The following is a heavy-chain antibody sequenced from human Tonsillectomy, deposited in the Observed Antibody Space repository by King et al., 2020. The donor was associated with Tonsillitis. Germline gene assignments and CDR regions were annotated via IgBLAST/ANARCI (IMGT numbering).Heavy chain of an antibody. CDR1: GFTFSSYG. CDR2: IWFDGSNK. V-gene: IGHV3-33*08. Sequence: VQLVESGGGVVQPGRSLRLSCAASGFTFSSYGMHWVRQAPGKGLEWVALIWFDGSNKYYADSAKGRFTNSRDNSKNTLYLQMNSLRAEETAVYYCASSAGTFSYYYYMDVWGKGTTVTVSS. J-gene: IGHJ6*03. D-gene: IGHD6-13*01. CDR3: ASSAGTFSYYYYMDV.